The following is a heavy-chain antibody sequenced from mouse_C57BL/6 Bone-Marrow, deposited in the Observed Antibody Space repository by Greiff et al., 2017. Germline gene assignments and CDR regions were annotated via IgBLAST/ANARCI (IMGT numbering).Heavy chain of an antibody. J-gene: IGHJ2*01. V-gene: IGHV5-6*01. D-gene: IGHD1-1*01. CDR3: AGPLRYCDY. CDR1: GFTFSSYG. CDR2: ISSGGSYT. Sequence: EVLLVESGADLVKPGASLKLSCAASGFTFSSYGMSWVRQTPDQRLEWVATISSGGSYTYYPDSVKGRFTISRDNAKNTLYLQMSRLKSEDTAMYYCAGPLRYCDYWGQGTTLTVTA.